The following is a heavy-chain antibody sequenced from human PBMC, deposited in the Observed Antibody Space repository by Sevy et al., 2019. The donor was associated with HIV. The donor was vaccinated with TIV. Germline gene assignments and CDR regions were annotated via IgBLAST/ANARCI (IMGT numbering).Heavy chain of an antibody. Sequence: SETLSLTCAVSGGSISSGGYSWSWIRQPPGKGLKWIGYIYHSGSTYYNPSLKSRVTISVDRSKIQFSLKLSSVTAADTALYYSVRVMRYVDYDSNDAFDIWGQGTMVTVSS. CDR2: IYHSGST. CDR1: GGSISSGGYS. CDR3: VRVMRYVDYDSNDAFDI. V-gene: IGHV4-30-2*01. D-gene: IGHD3-22*01. J-gene: IGHJ3*02.